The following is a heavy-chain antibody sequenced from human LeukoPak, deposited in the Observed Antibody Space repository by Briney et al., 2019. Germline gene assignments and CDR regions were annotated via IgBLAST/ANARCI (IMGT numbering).Heavy chain of an antibody. V-gene: IGHV3-11*04. CDR3: AGDSMYYDIWTGYIGARGSFRRGVDLFDY. CDR2: ISSSGSTI. J-gene: IGHJ4*02. Sequence: GGSLRLSCAASVFTFSEYYMSWIRQAPGKGLEWVSYISSSGSTIYYADSVKGRFTISRDNAKNSLYLQMNSLRAEDTAVYYCAGDSMYYDIWTGYIGARGSFRRGVDLFDYWGQGTLVTVSS. CDR1: VFTFSEYY. D-gene: IGHD3-9*01.